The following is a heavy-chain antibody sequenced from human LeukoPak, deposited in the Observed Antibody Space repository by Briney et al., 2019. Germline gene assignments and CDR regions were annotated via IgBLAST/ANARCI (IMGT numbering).Heavy chain of an antibody. CDR2: INGRGEET. CDR3: ACHCSGSRCSDHDY. D-gene: IGHD2-15*01. V-gene: IGHV3-23*01. J-gene: IGHJ4*02. CDR1: GFAFNSYF. Sequence: GGSLRLSCTASGFAFNSYFMTWARQAPGTGLEWVSGINGRGEETHYADSVKGRSTISRDNSESTVYLQLSSLRAEDTAVYYCACHCSGSRCSDHDYWGQGTVVTVSS.